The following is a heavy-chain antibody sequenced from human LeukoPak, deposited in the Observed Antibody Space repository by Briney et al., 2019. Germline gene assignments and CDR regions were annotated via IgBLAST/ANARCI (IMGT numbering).Heavy chain of an antibody. CDR2: ISSSSSTI. D-gene: IGHD1-26*01. J-gene: IGHJ4*02. Sequence: GGSLRLSCAASGFTFSSYSMNWVRQAPGKGLEWVSYISSSSSTIYYADSVKGRFTISRDNSKNTLYLQMNSLRAEDTAVYYCAKDRWELLGYFDYWGQGTLVTVSS. CDR1: GFTFSSYS. V-gene: IGHV3-48*01. CDR3: AKDRWELLGYFDY.